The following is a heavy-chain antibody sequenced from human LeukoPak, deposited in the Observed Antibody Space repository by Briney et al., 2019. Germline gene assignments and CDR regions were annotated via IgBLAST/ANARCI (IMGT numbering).Heavy chain of an antibody. D-gene: IGHD4-17*01. J-gene: IGHJ3*02. CDR1: GGSISSYY. CDR3: AGATVHGAFDI. Sequence: SETLSLTCTVSGGSISSYYWSWIRQPPGKGLEWIGYIYYSGSTNYNPSLKSRVTISVDTSKNQFSLKLSSVTAADTAVYYCAGATVHGAFDIWGQGTMVTVSS. CDR2: IYYSGST. V-gene: IGHV4-59*01.